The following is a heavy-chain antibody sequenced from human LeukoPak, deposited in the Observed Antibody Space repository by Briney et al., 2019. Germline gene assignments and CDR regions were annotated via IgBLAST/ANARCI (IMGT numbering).Heavy chain of an antibody. CDR2: IIPIFGTA. CDR3: ARSRGYYYDSSGYNWFDP. D-gene: IGHD3-22*01. V-gene: IGHV1-69*05. Sequence: SVKVSCKASGGTFSSYAISSVRQAPGQGLEWMGRIIPIFGTANYAQKFQGRVTITTDESTSTAYMELSSLRSEDTAVYYCARSRGYYYDSSGYNWFDPWGQGTLVTVSS. CDR1: GGTFSSYA. J-gene: IGHJ5*02.